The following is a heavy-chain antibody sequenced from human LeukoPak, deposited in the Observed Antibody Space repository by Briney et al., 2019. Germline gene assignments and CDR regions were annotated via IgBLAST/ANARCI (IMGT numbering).Heavy chain of an antibody. Sequence: SVKVSCKASGGTFSSYAISWVRQAPGQGLEWMGGIIPIFGTANYAQKFQGRVTITADESTSTAYKELSSLRSEDTAVYYCARGALGYCSGGSCYVPVYWGQGTLVTVSS. CDR2: IIPIFGTA. V-gene: IGHV1-69*13. J-gene: IGHJ4*02. D-gene: IGHD2-15*01. CDR3: ARGALGYCSGGSCYVPVY. CDR1: GGTFSSYA.